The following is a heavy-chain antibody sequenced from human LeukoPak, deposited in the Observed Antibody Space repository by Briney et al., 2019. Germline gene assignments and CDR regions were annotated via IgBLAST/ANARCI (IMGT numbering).Heavy chain of an antibody. D-gene: IGHD3-10*01. CDR2: ISGSGGST. CDR3: AKEDDGELWFGELYLGY. CDR1: GFTFSSDA. Sequence: PGGSLRLSCAASGFTFSSDAMSWVRQAPGKGLEWVSAISGSGGSTYYADSVKGRFTISRDNSKNTLYLQMNSLRAEDTAVYYCAKEDDGELWFGELYLGYWGQGTLVTVSS. J-gene: IGHJ4*02. V-gene: IGHV3-23*01.